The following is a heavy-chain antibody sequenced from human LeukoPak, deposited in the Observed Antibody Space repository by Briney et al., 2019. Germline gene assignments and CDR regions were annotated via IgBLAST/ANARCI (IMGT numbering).Heavy chain of an antibody. Sequence: SETLSLTCAVYGGXFSGYYCSWIRQPPGKGLEWIGEINHSGSTNYNPSLKSRVTISVDTSKNQFSLKLSSVTAADTAVYYCARLANPIAVAGRRPYYFDYWGQGTLVTVSS. CDR3: ARLANPIAVAGRRPYYFDY. CDR1: GGXFSGYY. J-gene: IGHJ4*02. V-gene: IGHV4-34*01. D-gene: IGHD6-19*01. CDR2: INHSGST.